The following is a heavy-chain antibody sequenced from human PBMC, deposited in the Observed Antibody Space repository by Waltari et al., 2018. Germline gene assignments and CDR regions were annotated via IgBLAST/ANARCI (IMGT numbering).Heavy chain of an antibody. V-gene: IGHV1-69-2*01. CDR3: SRSGSDDWFDP. J-gene: IGHJ5*02. D-gene: IGHD2-15*01. Sequence: EVQLLQSGAEVKKPGATVTISCKSSGYTFTDYYIHWVKQPPGKGLEWMGRVGPKDGETIYAEKFQDRVTISADTSTDTVYMIMNGLRFDDTALYFCSRSGSDDWFDPWGRGTPVTVVS. CDR2: VGPKDGET. CDR1: GYTFTDYY.